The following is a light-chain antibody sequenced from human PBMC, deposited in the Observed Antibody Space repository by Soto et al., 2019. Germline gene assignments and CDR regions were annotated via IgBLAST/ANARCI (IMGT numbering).Light chain of an antibody. CDR2: DVR. V-gene: IGLV2-14*01. Sequence: QSALTQPASVSVSPGQSITISCTGTSSDVGGYNYISWYQQHPGKAPKFIMYDVRNRPSGVSNRFSGSRSGNTASLTISGLQAEDEADYYCSSYTSSSTVIFGGGTQLTVL. CDR3: SSYTSSSTVI. J-gene: IGLJ2*01. CDR1: SSDVGGYNY.